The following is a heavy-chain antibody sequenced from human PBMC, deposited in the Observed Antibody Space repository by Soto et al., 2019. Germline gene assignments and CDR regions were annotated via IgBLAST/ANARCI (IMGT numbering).Heavy chain of an antibody. V-gene: IGHV4-59*01. CDR2: IYYSGST. CDR1: GGSISSYY. CDR3: AREYSSSSLRRWYFDL. Sequence: QVQLQESGPGLVKPSETLSLTCTVSGGSISSYYWSWIRQPPGKGLEWIGYIYYSGSTNYNPSLKRRVTISVDTSKNQFSLKLSSVTAADTAVYYCAREYSSSSLRRWYFDLWGRGTLVTVSS. D-gene: IGHD6-6*01. J-gene: IGHJ2*01.